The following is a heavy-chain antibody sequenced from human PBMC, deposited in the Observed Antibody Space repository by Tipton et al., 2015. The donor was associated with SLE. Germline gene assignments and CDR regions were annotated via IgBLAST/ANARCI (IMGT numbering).Heavy chain of an antibody. V-gene: IGHV3-21*01. J-gene: IGHJ4*02. CDR2: ISSSSSYI. CDR3: ARGTYYYDSSGYYSDY. D-gene: IGHD3-22*01. CDR1: GFTFRSYS. Sequence: SLRLSCAASGFTFRSYSMNWVRQAPGKGLEWVSSISSSSSYIYYADSVKGRFTISRDNAKNSLYLQMNSLRAEDTAVYYCARGTYYYDSSGYYSDYWGQGTLVTVSS.